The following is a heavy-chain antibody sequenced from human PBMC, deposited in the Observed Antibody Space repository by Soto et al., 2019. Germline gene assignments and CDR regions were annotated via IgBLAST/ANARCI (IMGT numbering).Heavy chain of an antibody. CDR1: SAYLDSDN. D-gene: IGHD3-16*01. V-gene: IGHV4-59*01. Sequence: QVHLPESGPGLVKPSETLSLTCAVSSAYLDSDNWSCIRQPPGKGLEWIGYIYPNGRTNYNPSLRGRVAISIDKSKNPFSLRLDSVFAADAAVYFCARMRGLGEMSPFFDHWGQGTLVTVSS. CDR3: ARMRGLGEMSPFFDH. CDR2: IYPNGRT. J-gene: IGHJ4*02.